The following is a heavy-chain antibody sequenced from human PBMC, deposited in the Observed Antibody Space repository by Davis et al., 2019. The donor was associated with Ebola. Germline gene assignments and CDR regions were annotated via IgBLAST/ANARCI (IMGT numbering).Heavy chain of an antibody. CDR2: IHPGDSDT. J-gene: IGHJ4*02. Sequence: GESLKISCKGSGYSFTSYWIGWVRQMPGRGLEWMGIIHPGDSDTKYRPSFQGQVTISADKSISAAYLQWGSLKASDTAMYYCATLVGPVYSWGQGTPVTVSS. CDR3: ATLVGPVYS. D-gene: IGHD2-2*01. V-gene: IGHV5-51*01. CDR1: GYSFTSYW.